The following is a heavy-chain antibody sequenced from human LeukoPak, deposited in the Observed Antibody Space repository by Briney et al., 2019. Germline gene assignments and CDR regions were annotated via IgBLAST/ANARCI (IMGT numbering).Heavy chain of an antibody. CDR1: GFTFSSYC. CDR2: ISSSSSYI. CDR3: ARTGWPYYYDSSGYRYFDY. Sequence: AGSLTLSCAASGFTFSSYCMNWVRQAPGKGLEWVSSISSSSSYIYYADSVKGRFTISRDNAKNSLYLQMNSLRAEDTAVYYCARTGWPYYYDSSGYRYFDYWGQGTLVTVSS. J-gene: IGHJ4*02. D-gene: IGHD3-22*01. V-gene: IGHV3-21*01.